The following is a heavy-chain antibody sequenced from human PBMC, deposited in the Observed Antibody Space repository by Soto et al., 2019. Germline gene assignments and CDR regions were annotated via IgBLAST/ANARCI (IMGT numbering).Heavy chain of an antibody. CDR2: IYYSGST. V-gene: IGHV4-31*03. Sequence: TLSLTCTVSGGSISSGGYYWSWIRQHPGKGLEWIGYIYYSGSTYYNPSLKSRVTISVDTSKNQFSLKLSSVTAADTAVYYCARDGKVDIDRGGYYYYDMDVWGQGTTVTVSS. CDR3: ARDGKVDIDRGGYYYYDMDV. D-gene: IGHD5-12*01. CDR1: GGSISSGGYY. J-gene: IGHJ6*02.